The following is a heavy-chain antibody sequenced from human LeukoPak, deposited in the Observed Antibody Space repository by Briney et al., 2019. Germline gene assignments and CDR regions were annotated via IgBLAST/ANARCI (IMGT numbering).Heavy chain of an antibody. V-gene: IGHV1-2*02. J-gene: IGHJ4*02. D-gene: IGHD3-16*01. CDR1: GYIFTGYY. CDR2: INPNSGDT. CDR3: ARVRYRLAETYIDY. Sequence: ASVKVSCKASGYIFTGYYMHWVRQAPVQGLEWMGWINPNSGDTNYAQKFQGRVTMTRDTSISTAYMELSRLRSDDTAVYYCARVRYRLAETYIDYWGQGTLVTVSS.